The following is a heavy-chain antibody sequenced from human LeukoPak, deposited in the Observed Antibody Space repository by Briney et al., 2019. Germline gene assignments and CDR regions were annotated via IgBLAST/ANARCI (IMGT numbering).Heavy chain of an antibody. CDR3: ARGKCGGDCYSDY. V-gene: IGHV3-33*01. J-gene: IGHJ4*02. Sequence: GRSLRLSYAASGFTFSSYAMLWVRQAPGKGLEWVALIWYDGSNKYYTDSVKGRFTISRDNSKNTLYLQMNSLRAEDTAVYYCARGKCGGDCYSDYWGQGTLVTVSS. CDR1: GFTFSSYA. CDR2: IWYDGSNK. D-gene: IGHD2-21*02.